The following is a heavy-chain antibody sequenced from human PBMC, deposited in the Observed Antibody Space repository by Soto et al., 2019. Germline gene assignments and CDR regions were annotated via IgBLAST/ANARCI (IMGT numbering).Heavy chain of an antibody. D-gene: IGHD3-3*01. CDR1: GGSFSAYY. J-gene: IGHJ5*02. Sequence: KTSETLSLTCAVYGGSFSAYYWSWIRQPPGKGPEWIGEINHSGTADYNPSLESRVTISVDTSKKQFSLKLNSVTAADTAVYYCARHRTGTSTIFEENYFDPWGQGTLVTVS. CDR3: ARHRTGTSTIFEENYFDP. V-gene: IGHV4-34*01. CDR2: INHSGTA.